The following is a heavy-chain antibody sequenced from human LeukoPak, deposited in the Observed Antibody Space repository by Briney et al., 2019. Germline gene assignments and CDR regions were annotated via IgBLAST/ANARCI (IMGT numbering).Heavy chain of an antibody. D-gene: IGHD2-2*01. CDR2: IYYSGST. Sequence: SETLSLTCTVSGGSISRGGYYWSWIRQHPGKGLEWIGYIYYSGSTYYNPSLKSRVTISVDTSKNQFSLKLSSVTAADTAVYYCARAGYCSSTSCIMFDYWGQGTLVTVSS. J-gene: IGHJ4*02. V-gene: IGHV4-31*03. CDR3: ARAGYCSSTSCIMFDY. CDR1: GGSISRGGYY.